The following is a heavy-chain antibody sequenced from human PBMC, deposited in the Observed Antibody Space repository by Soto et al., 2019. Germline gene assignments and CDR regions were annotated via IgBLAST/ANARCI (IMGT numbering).Heavy chain of an antibody. D-gene: IGHD1-7*01. CDR3: TRPPRSITGTPTGGAQNDY. V-gene: IGHV3-21*01. CDR2: ISSDNKYI. Sequence: EMQLVESGGDLVKPGGSLRLSCAGAGFSFFSYTMTWVRQAPGKGLEWVSSISSDNKYIYYADSVKGRFTISRDNAKSSLFLQMNSLRADDTAVYYCTRPPRSITGTPTGGAQNDYWGQGALVTVSS. CDR1: GFSFFSYT. J-gene: IGHJ4*02.